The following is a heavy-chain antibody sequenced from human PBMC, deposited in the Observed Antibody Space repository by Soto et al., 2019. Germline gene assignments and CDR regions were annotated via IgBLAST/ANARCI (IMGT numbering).Heavy chain of an antibody. Sequence: SETLSLTCTVSGGSISDFYWSWIRRPAGKGLEWIGHIYSRGTSNSNPSFESRVTVSVDTSKNQFFLNLRFVTAADTAVYYCAREGYKTFHYGMEVWGQGKPGHRLL. J-gene: IGHJ6*02. D-gene: IGHD5-12*01. V-gene: IGHV4-4*07. CDR1: GGSISDFY. CDR2: IYSRGTS. CDR3: AREGYKTFHYGMEV.